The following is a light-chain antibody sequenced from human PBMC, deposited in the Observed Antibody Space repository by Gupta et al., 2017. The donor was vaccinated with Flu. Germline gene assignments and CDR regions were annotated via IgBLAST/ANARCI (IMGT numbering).Light chain of an antibody. CDR2: GAS. J-gene: IGKJ1*01. V-gene: IGKV3-15*01. CDR1: QSIGSN. CDR3: HQYYTRPAT. Sequence: PATLAVSPGERATLSCRASQSIGSNLAWYQQKPGQAPRLLIYGASTRSTGIPARFSGSWSGTEFTLAINSLQSEDFAVYYCHQYYTRPATFGLGTKVEIK.